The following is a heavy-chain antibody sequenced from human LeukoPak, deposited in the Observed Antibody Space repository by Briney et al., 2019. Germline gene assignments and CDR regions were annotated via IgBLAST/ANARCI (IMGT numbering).Heavy chain of an antibody. V-gene: IGHV4-59*01. CDR1: GGSISSYY. Sequence: SETLSLTCTVSGGSISSYYWSWIRQPPGKRLEWIGYIYNSGNTNYNPSLKSRGTISVDTSKNQISLKLSSVTAAGTAVYYCARSHCGGDCYYGGYFDYWGQGTLVTVSS. D-gene: IGHD2-21*02. CDR2: IYNSGNT. CDR3: ARSHCGGDCYYGGYFDY. J-gene: IGHJ4*02.